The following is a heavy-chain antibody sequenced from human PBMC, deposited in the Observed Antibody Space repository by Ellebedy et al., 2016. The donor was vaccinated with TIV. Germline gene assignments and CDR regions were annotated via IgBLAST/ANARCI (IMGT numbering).Heavy chain of an antibody. Sequence: SETLSLTCTVSGGSISSSSYSWGWIRQPPGKGLEWIGSIYYSGSTYYNPSLKSRVTISVDTSKNQFSLKLASATAADTAMYYCTRGGTSYSDYWGQGTLVTVSS. J-gene: IGHJ4*02. V-gene: IGHV4-39*07. CDR2: IYYSGST. CDR3: TRGGTSYSDY. D-gene: IGHD1-1*01. CDR1: GGSISSSSYS.